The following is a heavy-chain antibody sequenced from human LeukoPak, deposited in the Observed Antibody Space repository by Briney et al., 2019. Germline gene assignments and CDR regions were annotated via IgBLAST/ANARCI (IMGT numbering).Heavy chain of an antibody. Sequence: KPSETLSLTCTVSGGSISSYYWSWIRPPPGKGLEWIGYIYYNGRTYYNPSLKSRVTISIDTSKNQFSLKLSSVTAADTAVYYCARVSRLGELSLGYWGQGTLVTVSS. CDR1: GGSISSYY. J-gene: IGHJ4*02. V-gene: IGHV4-59*12. CDR2: IYYNGRT. CDR3: ARVSRLGELSLGY. D-gene: IGHD3-16*02.